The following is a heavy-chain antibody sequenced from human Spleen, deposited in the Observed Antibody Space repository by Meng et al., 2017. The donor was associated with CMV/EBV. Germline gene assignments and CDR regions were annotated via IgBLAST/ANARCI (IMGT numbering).Heavy chain of an antibody. J-gene: IGHJ6*02. CDR1: GFTFSSYG. CDR2: IRYDGSNK. CDR3: AKDQIGIFGVVIIDNYYYGMDV. D-gene: IGHD3-3*01. Sequence: GGYLRLSCAASGFTFSSYGMHWVRQAPGKGLEWVAFIRYDGSNKYYADSVKGRFTISRDNSKNTLYLQMNSLRAEDTAVYYCAKDQIGIFGVVIIDNYYYGMDVWGQGTTVTVSS. V-gene: IGHV3-30*02.